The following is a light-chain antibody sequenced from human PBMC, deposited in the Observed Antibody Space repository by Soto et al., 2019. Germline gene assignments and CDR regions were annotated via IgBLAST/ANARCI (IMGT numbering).Light chain of an antibody. CDR1: QSVNSN. J-gene: IGKJ5*01. V-gene: IGKV3-15*01. CDR2: GIS. CDR3: QQYSKWPIT. Sequence: EIVLTQSPGTLSLSPVESATLSCRSSQSVNSNYLAWYQQHPGQPPRLLIYGISTRATGIPARFSGSGSGTEFSLTISSLQSEDFAVYYCQQYSKWPITFGQGTRLEIK.